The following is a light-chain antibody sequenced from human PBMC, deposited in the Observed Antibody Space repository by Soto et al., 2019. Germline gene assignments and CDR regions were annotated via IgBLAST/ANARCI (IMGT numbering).Light chain of an antibody. V-gene: IGLV2-23*01. CDR2: EGS. CDR3: CSYARTNTWV. Sequence: QSALTQPASMSGSPGQSITISCSGTTYGFETYNQVSWYQQHPGKAPKILIYEGSKRPSGVSNRFSASKSGTTASLTISGLQAEDEADYYCCSYARTNTWVFGGGTKLTVL. J-gene: IGLJ3*02. CDR1: TYGFETYNQ.